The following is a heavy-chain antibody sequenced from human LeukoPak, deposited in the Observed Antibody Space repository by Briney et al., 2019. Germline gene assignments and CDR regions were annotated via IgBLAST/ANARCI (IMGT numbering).Heavy chain of an antibody. J-gene: IGHJ4*02. D-gene: IGHD2-2*01. V-gene: IGHV4-39*01. CDR3: ARSLSTKIDY. CDR2: IYYSGST. CDR1: GGSISSSSYY. Sequence: PSETLSLTCTVSGGSISSSSYYWGWIRQPPGKGLERIGSIYYSGSTYYNPSLKSRVTISVDTSKNQFSLKLSSVTAADTAVYYCARSLSTKIDYWGQGTLVTVSS.